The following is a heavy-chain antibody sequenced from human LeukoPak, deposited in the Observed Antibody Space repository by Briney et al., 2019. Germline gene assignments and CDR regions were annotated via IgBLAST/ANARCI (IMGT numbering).Heavy chain of an antibody. CDR2: IYYTGSS. CDR3: ARRAYSYGHYYYFDF. Sequence: SETLSLTCTVSGGSISSYSWSWIRQPPGKGLEWIRYIYYTGSSNYNPSLKSRVSISLGTSKNHFSLRLSSVTAADTAVYYCARRAYSYGHYYYFDFWGQGTLVTVSS. D-gene: IGHD5-18*01. CDR1: GGSISSYS. V-gene: IGHV4-59*01. J-gene: IGHJ4*02.